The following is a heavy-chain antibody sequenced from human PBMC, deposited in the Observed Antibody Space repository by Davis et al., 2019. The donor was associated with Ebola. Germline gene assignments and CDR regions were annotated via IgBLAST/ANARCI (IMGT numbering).Heavy chain of an antibody. J-gene: IGHJ3*02. V-gene: IGHV4-34*01. CDR1: GGSFSGYY. D-gene: IGHD6-19*01. CDR3: ARFMAKEQWLVLYYLSWNAFDI. CDR2: INHSGST. Sequence: SETLSLTCAVYGGSFSGYYWSWIRQPPGKGLEWIGEINHSGSTNYNPSLKSRVTISVDTSKNQFSLKLSSVTAADTAVYYCARFMAKEQWLVLYYLSWNAFDIWGQGTMVTVSS.